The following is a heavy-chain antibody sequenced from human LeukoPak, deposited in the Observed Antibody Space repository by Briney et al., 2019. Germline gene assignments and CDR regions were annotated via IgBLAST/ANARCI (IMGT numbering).Heavy chain of an antibody. J-gene: IGHJ4*02. CDR3: AREDIVATSGYYFDY. Sequence: PGGSLRLSCAASGFTFSSYSMNWVRQAPGKGLEWVSSISSSSSYIYYADSVKGRFTISRDNAKNSLYLQMNSLRAEDTAVYYCAREDIVATSGYYFDYWGQGTLVTVSS. CDR1: GFTFSSYS. V-gene: IGHV3-21*01. D-gene: IGHD5-12*01. CDR2: ISSSSSYI.